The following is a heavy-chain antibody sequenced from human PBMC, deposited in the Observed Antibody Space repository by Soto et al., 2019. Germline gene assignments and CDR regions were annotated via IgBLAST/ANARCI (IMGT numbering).Heavy chain of an antibody. Sequence: EVQLVESGGGLVQPGGSLRLSCAASGFTFSSYWMSWVRQATGKGLEWVANIKQDGSEKYYVDSVKCRFTISRDNAKNSLYLQMNSLRAEDTAVYYCESTPLYDFWSGSACPYYYMDVWGKGTTVPVSS. J-gene: IGHJ6*03. D-gene: IGHD3-3*01. V-gene: IGHV3-7*01. CDR3: ESTPLYDFWSGSACPYYYMDV. CDR1: GFTFSSYW. CDR2: IKQDGSEK.